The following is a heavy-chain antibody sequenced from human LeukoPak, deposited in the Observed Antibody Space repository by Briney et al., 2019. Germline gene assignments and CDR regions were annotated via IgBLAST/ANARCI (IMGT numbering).Heavy chain of an antibody. J-gene: IGHJ3*02. D-gene: IGHD3-22*01. V-gene: IGHV1-18*01. Sequence: ASVKVSRKASGYTFTSYGISWVRQAPGQGLEWMGWISAYNGNTNYAQKLQGRVTMTTDTSTSTAYMELRSLRSDDTAVYYCARDRVIVGDDAFDIWGQGTMVTVSS. CDR1: GYTFTSYG. CDR3: ARDRVIVGDDAFDI. CDR2: ISAYNGNT.